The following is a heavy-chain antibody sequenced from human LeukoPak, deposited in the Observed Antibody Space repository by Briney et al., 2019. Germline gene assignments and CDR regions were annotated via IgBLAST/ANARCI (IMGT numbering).Heavy chain of an antibody. J-gene: IGHJ3*01. Sequence: SQTLSLTCTVSLDSISSGDYYWSWIRQHPGKGLEWIGYIYYSGSTYYNPSLKSRVLISIDTSKNQFSLNLSSVTAADTALYYCARNFDSHNAFDVWGQGTMVTISS. CDR2: IYYSGST. CDR3: ARNFDSHNAFDV. D-gene: IGHD3-22*01. V-gene: IGHV4-31*03. CDR1: LDSISSGDYY.